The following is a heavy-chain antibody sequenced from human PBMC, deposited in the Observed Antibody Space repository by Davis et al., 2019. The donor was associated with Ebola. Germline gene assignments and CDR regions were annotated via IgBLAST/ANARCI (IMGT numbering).Heavy chain of an antibody. CDR2: VSGSGVNT. Sequence: PGGSLRLSCAASGFSFSSYDMSWVRQASGKGLEWVSGVSGSGVNTYYADSVKGRFTISRDNSKNTLYLQMYSLRAEDTAVFYCAKDRGRSGGGVALHYWGQGILVTVSS. J-gene: IGHJ4*02. CDR3: AKDRGRSGGGVALHY. CDR1: GFSFSSYD. D-gene: IGHD3-16*01. V-gene: IGHV3-23*01.